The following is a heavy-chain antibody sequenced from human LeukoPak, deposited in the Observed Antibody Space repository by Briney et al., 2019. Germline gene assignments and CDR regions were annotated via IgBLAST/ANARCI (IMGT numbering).Heavy chain of an antibody. CDR3: ARDQASCGGDCYDDY. V-gene: IGHV3-11*01. CDR2: ISSSGSTI. CDR1: GFTFSDYY. J-gene: IGHJ4*02. D-gene: IGHD2-21*02. Sequence: PGGSLRLSCAASGFTFSDYYMSWIRQAPGKGLEWVSYISSSGSTIYYADSVKSRFTISRGNAKNSLYLQMNSLRAEDTAVYYCARDQASCGGDCYDDYWGQGTLVTVSS.